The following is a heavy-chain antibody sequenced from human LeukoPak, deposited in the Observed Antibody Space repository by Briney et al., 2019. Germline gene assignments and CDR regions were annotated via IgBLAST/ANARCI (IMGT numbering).Heavy chain of an antibody. CDR1: GGSVSRDNYS. J-gene: IGHJ4*02. D-gene: IGHD7-27*01. Sequence: SETLSLTCTVSGGSVSRDNYSWSWIRQPPGKGLEWIGYISYSGSTNYNPSLKSRVTISVDTSKNQFSLKLRSVTAADTAVYYCASDLTGDGEDYWGQGTLVTVSS. V-gene: IGHV4-61*01. CDR2: ISYSGST. CDR3: ASDLTGDGEDY.